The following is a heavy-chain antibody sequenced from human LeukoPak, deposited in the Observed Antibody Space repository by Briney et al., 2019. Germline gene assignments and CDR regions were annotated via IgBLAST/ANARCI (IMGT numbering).Heavy chain of an antibody. J-gene: IGHJ6*02. CDR2: ISYDGSNK. CDR1: GFTFSSYG. Sequence: GRSLRLSCAASGFTFSSYGMHWVRQAPGKGLEWVAVISYDGSNKYYADSVKGRFTISRDNSKNTLYLQMNSLRAEDTAVYYCAKDRRSPLAAAGRRNYYYGMDVWGQGTTVTVSS. CDR3: AKDRRSPLAAAGRRNYYYGMDV. V-gene: IGHV3-30*18. D-gene: IGHD6-13*01.